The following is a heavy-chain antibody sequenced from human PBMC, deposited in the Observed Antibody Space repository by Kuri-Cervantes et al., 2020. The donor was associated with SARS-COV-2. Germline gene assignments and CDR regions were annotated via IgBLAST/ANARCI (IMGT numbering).Heavy chain of an antibody. D-gene: IGHD1-26*01. V-gene: IGHV4-39*01. Sequence: SETLSLTCTVSGGSISSSSYYWGWIRQPPGKGLEWIGSIYYSGSTYYNPSLKSRVTISVDTSKNQFSLKLSSVTAADTAVYYCARHEWEPYYFDYWGQGTLVIV. CDR3: ARHEWEPYYFDY. J-gene: IGHJ4*02. CDR2: IYYSGST. CDR1: GGSISSSSYY.